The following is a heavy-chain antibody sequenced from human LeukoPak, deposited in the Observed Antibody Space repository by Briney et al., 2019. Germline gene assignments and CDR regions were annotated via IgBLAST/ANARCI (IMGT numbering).Heavy chain of an antibody. D-gene: IGHD2-2*01. CDR2: IYYTGST. V-gene: IGHV4-59*01. Sequence: PSETLSLTCSVSGGSISSYYWSWIRQPPGKGLKWIGYIYYTGSTNYNPSLKSRVTISVDTSKNQFSLKLNSVTAADTAVYYCARELCSTTTCYFDYWGQGTLLTVSS. J-gene: IGHJ4*02. CDR3: ARELCSTTTCYFDY. CDR1: GGSISSYY.